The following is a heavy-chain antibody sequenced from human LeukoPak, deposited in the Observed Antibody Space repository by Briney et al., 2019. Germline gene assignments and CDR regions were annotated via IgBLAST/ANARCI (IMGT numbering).Heavy chain of an antibody. D-gene: IGHD2-2*02. Sequence: ASVKVSCKASGYTFTSYGISWVRQAPGQGLEWMGWISAYNGNTNYAQKLQGRVTMTTDTFTSTAYMELRSLRSDDTAVYYCARPLYCSSTSCYNAFDIWGQGTMVTVSS. CDR1: GYTFTSYG. J-gene: IGHJ3*02. V-gene: IGHV1-18*01. CDR3: ARPLYCSSTSCYNAFDI. CDR2: ISAYNGNT.